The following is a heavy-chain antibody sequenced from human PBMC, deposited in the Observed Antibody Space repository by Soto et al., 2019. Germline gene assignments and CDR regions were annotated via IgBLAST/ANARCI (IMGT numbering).Heavy chain of an antibody. J-gene: IGHJ5*02. V-gene: IGHV4-59*01. Sequence: SETLSLTCTVSGGSISSYYWSWIRQPPGKGLEWIGYIYYSGSTNYNPSLKSRVTISVDTSKNQFSLKLSSVTAADTAVYYCARDRSSLMGSSVRLGDWFDPWGQGTLVTVSS. D-gene: IGHD6-6*01. CDR1: GGSISSYY. CDR2: IYYSGST. CDR3: ARDRSSLMGSSVRLGDWFDP.